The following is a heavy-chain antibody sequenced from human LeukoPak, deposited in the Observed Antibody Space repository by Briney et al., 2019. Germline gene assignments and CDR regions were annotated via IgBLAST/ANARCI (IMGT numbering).Heavy chain of an antibody. CDR1: GGSISSYY. CDR2: IYYSGST. J-gene: IGHJ3*02. D-gene: IGHD6-13*01. Sequence: SETLSLTCTVSGGSISSYYWSWIRQPPGKGLEWIGYIYYSGSTNYNPSLKSRVTMSVDTSKNQFSLKLSSVTAADTAVYYCASRTIAAAGWGDDAFDIWGQGTMVTVSS. V-gene: IGHV4-59*01. CDR3: ASRTIAAAGWGDDAFDI.